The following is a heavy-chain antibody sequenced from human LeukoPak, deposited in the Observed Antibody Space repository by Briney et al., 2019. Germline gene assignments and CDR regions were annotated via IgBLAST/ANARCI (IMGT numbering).Heavy chain of an antibody. CDR3: ARHGEGYDY. D-gene: IGHD3-10*01. CDR2: IYYSGST. V-gene: IGHV4-39*01. J-gene: IGHJ4*02. CDR1: GGSISSSSYY. Sequence: PSQTLSLTCTVSGGSISSSSYYWGWIRQPPGKGLGWIGSIYYSGSTYYNPSPKSRVTISVDTSKNQFSLKLSSVTAADTAVYYCARHGEGYDYWGRGTLVTVSS.